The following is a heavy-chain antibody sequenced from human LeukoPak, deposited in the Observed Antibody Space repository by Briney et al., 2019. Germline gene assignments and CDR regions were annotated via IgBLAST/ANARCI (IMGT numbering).Heavy chain of an antibody. CDR1: GGTFSSYA. V-gene: IGHV1-69*13. CDR2: IIPIFGTA. Sequence: SVKVSCKASGGTFSSYAISWVRQAPGQGLEWMGGIIPIFGTANYAQEFQGRVTITADESTSTAYMELSSLRSEDTAVYYCARAPYYYDSSGYFPFDYWGQGTLVTVSS. D-gene: IGHD3-22*01. J-gene: IGHJ4*02. CDR3: ARAPYYYDSSGYFPFDY.